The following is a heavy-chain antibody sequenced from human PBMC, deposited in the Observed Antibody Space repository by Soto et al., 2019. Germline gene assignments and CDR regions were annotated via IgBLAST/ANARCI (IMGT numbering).Heavy chain of an antibody. Sequence: SVKVSCKASGGTFSSYTITWVRQAPGQGLEWMGRLIPILGIANNAQKFQGRVTLTRNTSINTAYIELNSLRDEDTAVYYCARGKFCGGDCYRGEYFQHWGQGTLVTVSS. CDR1: GGTFSSYT. D-gene: IGHD2-21*02. V-gene: IGHV1-69*02. CDR2: LIPILGIA. J-gene: IGHJ1*01. CDR3: ARGKFCGGDCYRGEYFQH.